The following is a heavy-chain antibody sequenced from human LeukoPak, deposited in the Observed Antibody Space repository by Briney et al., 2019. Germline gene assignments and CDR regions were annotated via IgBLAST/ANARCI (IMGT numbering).Heavy chain of an antibody. CDR1: GGTFSSYA. CDR2: IIPIFGTA. J-gene: IGHJ5*02. Sequence: GSSVKVSCKASGGTFSSYAISWVRQAPGQGLEWMGGIIPIFGTANYAQKFQGRVTITADKSTSTAYMELSSLRSGDTAVYYCARHWGYCSSTSCYDSNWFDPWGQGTLVTVSS. V-gene: IGHV1-69*06. D-gene: IGHD2-2*01. CDR3: ARHWGYCSSTSCYDSNWFDP.